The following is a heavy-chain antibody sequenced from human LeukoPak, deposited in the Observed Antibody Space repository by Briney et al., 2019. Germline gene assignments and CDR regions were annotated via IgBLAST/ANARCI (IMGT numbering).Heavy chain of an antibody. V-gene: IGHV3-23*01. J-gene: IGHJ4*02. CDR1: GFTFSTYA. Sequence: PGGSLRLSCAASGFTFSTYAMSWVRQAPGKGLEWVSAISGSGGSTYYADSVKGRFTISRDNSKNTLYLQMNSLRAEDTAVYYCAKDLLEYYGSGSYLGDWGQGTLVTVSS. CDR2: ISGSGGST. D-gene: IGHD3-10*01. CDR3: AKDLLEYYGSGSYLGD.